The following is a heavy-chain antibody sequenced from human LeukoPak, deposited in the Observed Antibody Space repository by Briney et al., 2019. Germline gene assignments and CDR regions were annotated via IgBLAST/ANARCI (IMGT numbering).Heavy chain of an antibody. D-gene: IGHD1-26*01. J-gene: IGHJ4*02. CDR3: ARDPVGGSTIFDY. Sequence: SETLFLTCAVYGGSFSGYYWSWIRQPPGKGLEWIGEINHSGGTNYNPSLRSRVTISLDTSKNQFSLRLSSVTPEDTAVYYCARDPVGGSTIFDYWGQGTLVTVSS. V-gene: IGHV4-34*01. CDR1: GGSFSGYY. CDR2: INHSGGT.